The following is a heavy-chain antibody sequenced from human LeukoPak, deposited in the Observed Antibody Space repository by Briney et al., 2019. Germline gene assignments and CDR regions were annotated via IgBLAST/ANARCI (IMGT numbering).Heavy chain of an antibody. CDR3: ASENCSGTSCSSFDY. V-gene: IGHV4-39*01. D-gene: IGHD2-2*01. J-gene: IGHJ4*02. CDR2: IYYSGGT. Sequence: SETLSLTCNVSGGSIISRTHYWGWIRQTPGKGLEWIGSIYYSGGTYYNPSLKGRIRISVDTSKNQFSLKLSSVTAAETALYYCASENCSGTSCSSFDYWGQGTLVTVSS. CDR1: GGSIISRTHY.